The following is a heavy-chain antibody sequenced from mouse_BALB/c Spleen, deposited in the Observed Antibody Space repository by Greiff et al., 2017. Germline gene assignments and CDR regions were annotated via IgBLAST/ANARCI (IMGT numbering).Heavy chain of an antibody. CDR2: IWGDGST. CDR3: AREKYGNYGMDY. CDR1: GFSLTGYG. D-gene: IGHD2-10*02. J-gene: IGHJ4*01. Sequence: QVQLKESGPGLVAPSQSLSITCTVSGFSLTGYGVNWVRQPPGKGLEWLGMIWGDGSTDYNSALMSRLSISKDNSKSQVFLKMNSLQTDDTAMYYCAREKYGNYGMDYWGQGTSVTVSS. V-gene: IGHV2-6-7*01.